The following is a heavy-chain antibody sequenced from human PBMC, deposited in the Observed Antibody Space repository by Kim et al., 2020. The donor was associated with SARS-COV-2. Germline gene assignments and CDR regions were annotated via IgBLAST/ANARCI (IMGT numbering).Heavy chain of an antibody. D-gene: IGHD4-17*01. J-gene: IGHJ6*02. Sequence: GGSLRLSSAASGFTFSSYAMSWVRQAPGKGLEWVSVIYSGGSSTYYADSVKGRFTISRDNSKNTLYLQMNSLRAEDTAVYYCAKSGGYGDYEEDYYGMDVWGQGTTVTVSS. CDR2: IYSGGSST. CDR1: GFTFSSYA. V-gene: IGHV3-23*03. CDR3: AKSGGYGDYEEDYYGMDV.